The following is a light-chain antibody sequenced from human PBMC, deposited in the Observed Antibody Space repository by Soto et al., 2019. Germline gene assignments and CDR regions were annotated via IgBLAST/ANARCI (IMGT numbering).Light chain of an antibody. V-gene: IGKV3-15*01. CDR1: QSVSNN. Sequence: EIVMTQSPGTLSVSPGERATLLCRASQSVSNNLAWYQQKPGQAPRLLIYDASTRATGIPARFSGSGSGTEFHLNIISLKYEDYEVYYCTKTNTRPSFTFGPGTQVDIK. CDR3: TKTNTRPSFT. CDR2: DAS. J-gene: IGKJ3*01.